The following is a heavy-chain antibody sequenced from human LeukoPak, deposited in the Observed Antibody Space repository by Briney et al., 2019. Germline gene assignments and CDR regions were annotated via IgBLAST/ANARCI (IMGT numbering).Heavy chain of an antibody. CDR3: AKPQVYYGSVHWYFDL. CDR1: GGSFSGYY. CDR2: ISGSGGST. J-gene: IGHJ2*01. D-gene: IGHD3-10*01. V-gene: IGHV3-23*01. Sequence: ETLSLTCAVYGGSFSGYYWSWIRQPPGKGLEWVSAISGSGGSTCYADSVKGRFTISRDNSKNTLYLQMNSLRAEDTAVYYCAKPQVYYGSVHWYFDLWGRGTLVTVSS.